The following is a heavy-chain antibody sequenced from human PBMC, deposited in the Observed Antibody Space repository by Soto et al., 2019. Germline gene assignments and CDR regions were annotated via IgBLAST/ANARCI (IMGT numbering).Heavy chain of an antibody. CDR1: GYTFTGYY. D-gene: IGHD2-2*02. Sequence: ASVKVSCKASGYTFTGYYMHWVRQAPGQGLEWMGWINPNSGGTNYAQKFQGWVTMTRDTSISTAYMELSRLRSDDTAVYYCARMRVHCISVVGSTRCYINGMDVWGQGTRVTVSS. V-gene: IGHV1-2*04. J-gene: IGHJ6*02. CDR2: INPNSGGT. CDR3: ARMRVHCISVVGSTRCYINGMDV.